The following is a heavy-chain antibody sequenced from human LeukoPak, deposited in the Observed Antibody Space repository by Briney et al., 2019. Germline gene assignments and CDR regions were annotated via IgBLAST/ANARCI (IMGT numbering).Heavy chain of an antibody. D-gene: IGHD2-15*01. V-gene: IGHV4-34*01. Sequence: SETLSLTCVVYGGSFSGYYWSWIRQPPGKGLEWIEEINHSGSTNYNPSLKSRVAISVETSKKQFSLKLSSVTAADTAVYYCARRVMYSAFDYWGQGTLVTVSS. CDR3: ARRVMYSAFDY. CDR1: GGSFSGYY. CDR2: INHSGST. J-gene: IGHJ4*02.